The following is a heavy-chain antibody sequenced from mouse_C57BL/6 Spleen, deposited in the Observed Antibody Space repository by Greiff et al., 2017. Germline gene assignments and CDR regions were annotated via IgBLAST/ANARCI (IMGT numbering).Heavy chain of an antibody. J-gene: IGHJ4*01. CDR3: ARRDYDAMDY. CDR2: ISSGSSTI. V-gene: IGHV5-17*01. Sequence: EVQLVESGGGLVKPGGSLKLSCAASGFTFSDYGMHWVRQAPEKGLEWVAYISSGSSTIYYADTVKGRFTISRDKAKNTLFLQMTSLRSEDTAMYYCARRDYDAMDYWGQGTSVTVSS. CDR1: GFTFSDYG.